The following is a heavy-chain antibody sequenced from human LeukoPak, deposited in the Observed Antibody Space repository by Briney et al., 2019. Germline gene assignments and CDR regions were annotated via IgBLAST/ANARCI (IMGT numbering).Heavy chain of an antibody. CDR3: ARPLDGYNYRSPIDAFDI. D-gene: IGHD5-24*01. CDR2: IYHSGST. CDR1: GYSISSGYY. V-gene: IGHV4-38-2*02. J-gene: IGHJ3*02. Sequence: SETLSLTCTVSGYSISSGYYWGWIRQPPGKGLEWIGSIYHSGSTYYNPSLKSRVTISVDTSKNQFSLKLSSVTAADTAVYYCARPLDGYNYRSPIDAFDIWGQGTMVTVSS.